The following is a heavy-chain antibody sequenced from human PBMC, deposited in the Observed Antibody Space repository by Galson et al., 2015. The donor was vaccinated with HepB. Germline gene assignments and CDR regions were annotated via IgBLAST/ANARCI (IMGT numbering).Heavy chain of an antibody. CDR2: IRSKANSYAT. J-gene: IGHJ3*02. CDR1: GFTFSGSA. D-gene: IGHD5-12*01. Sequence: SLRLSCAASGFTFSGSAMHWVRQASGKGLEWVGRIRSKANSYATAYAASVKGRFTISRDDSKNTAYLQMNSLKTEDTAVYYCTSPSGYDYDAFDIWGQGTMVTVSS. CDR3: TSPSGYDYDAFDI. V-gene: IGHV3-73*01.